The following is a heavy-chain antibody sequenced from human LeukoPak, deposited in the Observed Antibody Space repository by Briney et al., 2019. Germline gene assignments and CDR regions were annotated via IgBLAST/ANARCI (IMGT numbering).Heavy chain of an antibody. D-gene: IGHD3-10*01. CDR2: IYYSGST. J-gene: IGHJ3*02. CDR1: GGSISSSSYY. Sequence: SETLSLTCTVSGGSISSSSYYWGWIRQPPGKGLEWIGSIYYSGSTYYNPSLKSRVTISVDTSKNQFSLKLSSVTAADTAVYYCARHGPKYYGSGSAFCAFDIWGQGTMVTVSS. V-gene: IGHV4-39*01. CDR3: ARHGPKYYGSGSAFCAFDI.